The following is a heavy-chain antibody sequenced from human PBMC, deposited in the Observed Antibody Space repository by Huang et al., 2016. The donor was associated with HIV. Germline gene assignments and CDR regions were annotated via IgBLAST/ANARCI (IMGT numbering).Heavy chain of an antibody. CDR3: ARPLTGTTALGY. V-gene: IGHV4-39*01. Sequence: QLQLQESGPGLVTPSETLSLTCTVSGSSISSSYYWGWIRQPPGKGLGWIGNIYYSGNISYNPSLKSRVTISVDTSKNHISLKVDSVTAADTAVYYCARPLTGTTALGYWGQGTLVTVSS. J-gene: IGHJ4*02. D-gene: IGHD1-20*01. CDR2: IYYSGNI. CDR1: GSSISSSYY.